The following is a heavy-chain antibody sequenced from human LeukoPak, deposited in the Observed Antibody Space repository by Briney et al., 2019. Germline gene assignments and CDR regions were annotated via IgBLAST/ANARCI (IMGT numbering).Heavy chain of an antibody. D-gene: IGHD6-25*01. CDR3: AKEAASNYYFDY. V-gene: IGHV3-30*02. J-gene: IGHJ4*02. CDR2: IRYDGSNK. CDR1: GFTLSSYG. Sequence: AGGSLRLSCAASGFTLSSYGMHWVRQAPGKGLAWVAFIRYDGSNKYYADSVKGRFTISRDNSKNTLYLQMNSLRAEDTAVYYCAKEAASNYYFDYWGQGTLVTVSS.